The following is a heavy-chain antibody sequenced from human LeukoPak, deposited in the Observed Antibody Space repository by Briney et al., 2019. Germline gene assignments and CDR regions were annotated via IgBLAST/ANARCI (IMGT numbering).Heavy chain of an antibody. V-gene: IGHV4-39*01. CDR1: GGSISSSSYY. D-gene: IGHD3-22*01. CDR3: ARHAQATTPSYDSSGYWGRGAPQYYYYYGMDV. J-gene: IGHJ6*02. CDR2: IYYSGST. Sequence: SETLSLTCTVSGGSISSSSYYWGWIRQPPGKGLEWIGSIYYSGSTNYNPSLKSRVTISVDTSKNQFSLKLSSVTAADTAVYYCARHAQATTPSYDSSGYWGRGAPQYYYYYGMDVWGQGTTVTVSS.